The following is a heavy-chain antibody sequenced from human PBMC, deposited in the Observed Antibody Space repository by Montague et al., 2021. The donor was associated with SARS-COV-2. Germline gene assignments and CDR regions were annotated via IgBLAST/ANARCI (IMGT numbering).Heavy chain of an antibody. CDR3: ARDLDHNKGGDY. V-gene: IGHV4-61*02. CDR1: GGYISSGSYY. Sequence: TLSLTCTVSGGYISSGSYYWSWIRQPAGRGMEWIGRIYASGSTKYNPSLKSRVTISVDTSKNQFSLKVSSVTAADTAVYYCARDLDHNKGGDYWGQGILVIVSS. J-gene: IGHJ4*02. D-gene: IGHD3-16*01. CDR2: IYASGST.